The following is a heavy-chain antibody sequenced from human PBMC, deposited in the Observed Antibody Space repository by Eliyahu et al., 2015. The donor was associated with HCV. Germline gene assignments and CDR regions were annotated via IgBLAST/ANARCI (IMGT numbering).Heavy chain of an antibody. Sequence: QLQLQESGPGLVKPSETLSLTCTVSGGSISSSSYYWGWIRQPPGKGLEWIGSIYYSGSTYYNPSLKSRVTISVDTSKNQFSLKLSSVTAADTAVYYCARVGSGYYRGLFDYWGQGTLVTASS. CDR2: IYYSGST. V-gene: IGHV4-39*01. J-gene: IGHJ4*02. CDR1: GGSISSSSYY. D-gene: IGHD3-3*01. CDR3: ARVGSGYYRGLFDY.